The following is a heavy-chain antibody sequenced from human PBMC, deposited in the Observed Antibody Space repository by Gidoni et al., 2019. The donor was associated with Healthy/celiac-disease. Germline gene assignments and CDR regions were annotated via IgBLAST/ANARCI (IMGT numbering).Heavy chain of an antibody. D-gene: IGHD3-10*01. Sequence: EVQLVESGGGLVQPGGSLILSCAASGFPFSNAWMSWVRQAPGKGMEWVGRIKSKTDGGTTDYAAPVKGRFTISRDDSKNTLYLQMNSLKTEDTAVYYCTTDPHPGPYGYWGQGTLVTVSS. J-gene: IGHJ4*02. CDR1: GFPFSNAW. V-gene: IGHV3-15*01. CDR3: TTDPHPGPYGY. CDR2: IKSKTDGGTT.